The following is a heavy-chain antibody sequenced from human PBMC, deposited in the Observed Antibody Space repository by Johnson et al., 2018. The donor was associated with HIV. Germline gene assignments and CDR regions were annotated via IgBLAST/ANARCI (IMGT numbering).Heavy chain of an antibody. CDR1: GFTFDDYA. Sequence: VQLVESGGVVAQPGGSLRLSCAASGFTFDDYAMHWVRQAPGKGLEWVSLISWEGGSTYYVDSVKGRFTIPRDNSKKSLYLQMNSLRVEDPALYFCAKEIWQLSDGGDAFDIWGQGTMVTVSS. CDR2: ISWEGGST. D-gene: IGHD6-13*01. V-gene: IGHV3-43D*03. CDR3: AKEIWQLSDGGDAFDI. J-gene: IGHJ3*02.